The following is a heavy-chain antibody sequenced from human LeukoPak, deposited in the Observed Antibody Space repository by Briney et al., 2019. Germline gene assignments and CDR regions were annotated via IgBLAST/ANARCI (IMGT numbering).Heavy chain of an antibody. CDR2: ISWNSDSI. CDR1: GFTFDDYA. Sequence: GGSLRLSCAASGFTFDDYAMHWVRQAPGKGLEWVSGISWNSDSIGYADSVKGRFTISRDNAKNSLYLQMNGLRAEDMALYYCAKGTSGSHLPLDYWGQGTLVTVSS. J-gene: IGHJ4*02. V-gene: IGHV3-9*03. CDR3: AKGTSGSHLPLDY. D-gene: IGHD1-26*01.